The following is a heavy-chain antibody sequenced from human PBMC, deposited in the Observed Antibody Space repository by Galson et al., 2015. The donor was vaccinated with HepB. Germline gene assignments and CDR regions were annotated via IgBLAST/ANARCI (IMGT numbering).Heavy chain of an antibody. V-gene: IGHV3-30-3*01. CDR3: AQSQSRRYYGKGY. J-gene: IGHJ4*02. D-gene: IGHD3-3*01. Sequence: SLRLSCAASGFTFSSYAMHWVRQAPGKGLEWVAVISYDGSNKYYADSVKGRFTISRDNSKNTLYLQMNSLRAEDTAVYYCAQSQSRRYYGKGYWGQGTLVTVSS. CDR2: ISYDGSNK. CDR1: GFTFSSYA.